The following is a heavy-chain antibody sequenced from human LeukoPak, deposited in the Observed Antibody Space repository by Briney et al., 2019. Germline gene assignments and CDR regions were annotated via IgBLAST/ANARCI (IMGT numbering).Heavy chain of an antibody. CDR1: GFAFSSYG. CDR3: AKDRSGSCSGFDY. V-gene: IGHV3-23*01. CDR2: ISGSGGST. Sequence: PGGSLRLSCAASGFAFSSYGMHWVRQAPGKGLEWVSDISGSGGSTYYADSVKGRFTISRDGSKNTLYLQMNSLRAEDTAVYYCAKDRSGSCSGFDYWGQGTLVTVSS. D-gene: IGHD1-26*01. J-gene: IGHJ4*02.